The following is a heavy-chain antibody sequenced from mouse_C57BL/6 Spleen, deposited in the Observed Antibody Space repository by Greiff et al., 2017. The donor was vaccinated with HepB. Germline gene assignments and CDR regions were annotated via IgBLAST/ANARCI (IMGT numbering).Heavy chain of an antibody. D-gene: IGHD2-1*01. J-gene: IGHJ2*01. V-gene: IGHV1-50*01. CDR1: GYTFTSYW. CDR2: IDPSDSYT. CDR3: ARWGNYYFDY. Sequence: VQLQQPGAELVKPGASVKLSCKASGYTFTSYWMQWVKQRPGQGLEWIGEIDPSDSYTNYNQKFKGKATLTVDTSSSTAYMQLSSLTSEDSAVYYCARWGNYYFDYWGQGTTLTVSS.